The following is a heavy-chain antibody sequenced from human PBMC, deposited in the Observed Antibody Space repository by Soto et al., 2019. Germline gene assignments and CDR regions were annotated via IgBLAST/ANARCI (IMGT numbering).Heavy chain of an antibody. D-gene: IGHD1-26*01. CDR2: IYHSGST. CDR3: ARVSGSYHYGMDV. J-gene: IGHJ6*02. V-gene: IGHV4-4*02. Sequence: QVQLQESGPGLVKPSGSLSLTCAVSGGSISSSNWWSWVRQPPGKGLEWIGEIYHSGSTNYNPSLKSRVTISVDKTKNQLSLQLSSVTAADTAVYYCARVSGSYHYGMDVWGQGTTVTVSS. CDR1: GGSISSSNW.